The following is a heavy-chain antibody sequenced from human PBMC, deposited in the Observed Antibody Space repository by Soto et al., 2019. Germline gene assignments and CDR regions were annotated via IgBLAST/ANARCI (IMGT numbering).Heavy chain of an antibody. V-gene: IGHV4-34*01. CDR2: INHSGST. CDR3: ARAGAVYSRISSSRGFDY. CDR1: GGSFSGYY. D-gene: IGHD6-6*01. Sequence: SENLALTCAVHGGSFSGYYWSWIRQPPGKGLEWIGEINHSGSTNYNPSLKSRVTISVDTSKNPFSLKLSSVTAADTAVYYWARAGAVYSRISSSRGFDYWGQGTLVTVSS. J-gene: IGHJ4*02.